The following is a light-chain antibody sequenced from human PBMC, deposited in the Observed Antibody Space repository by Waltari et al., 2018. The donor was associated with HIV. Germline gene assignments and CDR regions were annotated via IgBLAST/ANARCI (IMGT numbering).Light chain of an antibody. CDR1: QDISYY. Sequence: TQSPSSLSASVGDRVSITCQASQDISYYLNWYQQKPGKAPKLLIYDASRLQRGVPSRFSGGGSGTDFTFTISSLQPEDIATYYCQQYASMFTFGPGTKVNIK. J-gene: IGKJ3*01. V-gene: IGKV1-33*01. CDR3: QQYASMFT. CDR2: DAS.